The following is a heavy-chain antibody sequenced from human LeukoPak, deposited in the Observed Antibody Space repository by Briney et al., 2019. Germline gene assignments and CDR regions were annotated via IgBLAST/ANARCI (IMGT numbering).Heavy chain of an antibody. CDR2: ISSSSYI. Sequence: GGSLRLSCAASGFTFSSCTMNWVRQAPGKGLEWVSSISSSSYIYYADSVKGRFTISRDNAKNSLYLQMNSLRAEDTAVYYCARDPGNSGAFDIWGQGTMVTVSS. CDR1: GFTFSSCT. J-gene: IGHJ3*02. V-gene: IGHV3-21*01. D-gene: IGHD1-26*01. CDR3: ARDPGNSGAFDI.